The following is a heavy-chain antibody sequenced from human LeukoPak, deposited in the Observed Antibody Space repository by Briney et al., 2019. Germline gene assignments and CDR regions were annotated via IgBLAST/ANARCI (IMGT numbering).Heavy chain of an antibody. CDR3: TKLNSDYGAFP. CDR2: IKSKTDGGTT. Sequence: PGGSLRLSCAASGFTFSSYAMSWVRQAPGKGLEWVGRIKSKTDGGTTDYAAPVKGRFTISRDDSKNTLYLQMNSLKTEDTAVYYCTKLNSDYGAFPWGQGTLVTVSS. D-gene: IGHD4-17*01. CDR1: GFTFSSYA. J-gene: IGHJ5*02. V-gene: IGHV3-15*01.